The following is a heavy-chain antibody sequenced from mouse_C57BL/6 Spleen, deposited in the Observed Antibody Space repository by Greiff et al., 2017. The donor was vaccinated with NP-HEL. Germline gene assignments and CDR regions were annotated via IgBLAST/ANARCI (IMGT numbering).Heavy chain of an antibody. Sequence: VQLQQPGAELVRPGSSVKLSCKASGYTFTSYWMHWVKQRPIQGLEWIGNIDPSDSETHYNQKFKDKATLTVDKSSSTAYMQLSSLTSDDSAVYYCARSRTGTMDYWGQGTSVTVSS. CDR3: ARSRTGTMDY. V-gene: IGHV1-52*01. D-gene: IGHD4-1*01. CDR2: IDPSDSET. J-gene: IGHJ4*01. CDR1: GYTFTSYW.